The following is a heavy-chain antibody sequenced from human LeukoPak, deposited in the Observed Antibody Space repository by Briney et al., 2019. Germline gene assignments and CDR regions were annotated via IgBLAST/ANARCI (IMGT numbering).Heavy chain of an antibody. CDR1: GFTFSSYG. D-gene: IGHD3-9*01. V-gene: IGHV3-23*01. CDR3: ARANDNYYYYYMDV. CDR2: ISGSGGST. Sequence: GGSLRLSCAASGFTFSSYGMSWVRQAPGKGLEWVSAISGSGGSTYYADSVKGRFTISRDNSNNTLYLQMNSLRAEDTAVYYCARANDNYYYYYMDVWGKGTTVTIS. J-gene: IGHJ6*03.